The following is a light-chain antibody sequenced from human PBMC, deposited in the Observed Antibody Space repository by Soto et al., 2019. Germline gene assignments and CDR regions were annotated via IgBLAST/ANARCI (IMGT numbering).Light chain of an antibody. CDR2: DVN. J-gene: IGLJ1*01. Sequence: QSALTQPRSVSGSPGQSVTISCTGTSSDVGGYDYVSWYQQHPGKAPKLMIYDVNKRPSGVPDRLSGSKSGNTASLTISGLQAEDEADYYCCSYAGSPVVFGTGTKLTVL. CDR3: CSYAGSPVV. CDR1: SSDVGGYDY. V-gene: IGLV2-11*01.